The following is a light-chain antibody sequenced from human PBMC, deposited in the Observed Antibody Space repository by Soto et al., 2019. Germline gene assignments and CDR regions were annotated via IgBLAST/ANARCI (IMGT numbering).Light chain of an antibody. Sequence: QSALTQPRSVSGSPGQSVTISCTGTSRDFGGYNYVSWYQHHPGKAPKLMIYDVSERPSGVPDRFSGSKSGNTASLTISGLQAEDEADYYGCAYAGTFYVFGTGTKGTVL. CDR3: CAYAGTFYV. J-gene: IGLJ1*01. V-gene: IGLV2-11*01. CDR1: SRDFGGYNY. CDR2: DVS.